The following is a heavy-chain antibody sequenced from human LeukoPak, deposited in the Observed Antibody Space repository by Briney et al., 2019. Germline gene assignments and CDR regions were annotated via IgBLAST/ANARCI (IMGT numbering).Heavy chain of an antibody. CDR2: IYYSGST. V-gene: IGHV4-61*08. Sequence: PSETLSLTCTVSGGSIRSGGYYWSWIRQHRGKGLEWIGYIYYSGSTNYNPSLKSRVTISVDTSKNQFSLKLSSVTAVDTAVYYCARITAAGNYWYFDLWGRGTLVTVSS. CDR3: ARITAAGNYWYFDL. CDR1: GGSIRSGGYY. D-gene: IGHD6-13*01. J-gene: IGHJ2*01.